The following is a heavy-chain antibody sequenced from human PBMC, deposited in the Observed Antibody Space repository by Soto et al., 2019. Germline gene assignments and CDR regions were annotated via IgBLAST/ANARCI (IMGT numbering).Heavy chain of an antibody. Sequence: GGSLRLSCAASGFTFSSYWMSWVRQAPGKGLEWVANIKQDGSEKYYVDSVKGRFTISRDNAKNSLYLQMNSLRAEDPAVYYCARHFSATVTKNHYYYMDVWGKGTTVTVSS. CDR1: GFTFSSYW. V-gene: IGHV3-7*01. CDR2: IKQDGSEK. CDR3: ARHFSATVTKNHYYYMDV. J-gene: IGHJ6*03. D-gene: IGHD4-17*01.